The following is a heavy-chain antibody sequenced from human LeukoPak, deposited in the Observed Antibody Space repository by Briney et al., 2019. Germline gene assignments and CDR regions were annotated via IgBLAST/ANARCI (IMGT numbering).Heavy chain of an antibody. J-gene: IGHJ4*02. D-gene: IGHD3-9*01. CDR3: AKDALALRYFDWLPRSYFDY. V-gene: IGHV3-33*06. Sequence: PGGSLRLSCAASGFTFSSYGMHWVRQAPDKGLEWVAVIWYDGSNKYYADSVKGRFTISRDNSKNTLYLQMNSLRAEDTAVYYCAKDALALRYFDWLPRSYFDYWGQGTLVTVSS. CDR1: GFTFSSYG. CDR2: IWYDGSNK.